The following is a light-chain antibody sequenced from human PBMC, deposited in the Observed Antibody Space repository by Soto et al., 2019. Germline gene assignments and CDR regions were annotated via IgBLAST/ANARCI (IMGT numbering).Light chain of an antibody. J-gene: IGLJ2*01. CDR3: MLYMGGGLVV. CDR2: STN. CDR1: SGSVSTNYY. V-gene: IGLV8-61*01. Sequence: QTVVTQEPSFSVSPGGTVTLTCGLSSGSVSTNYYPSWYQQTPGQAPRTLIYSTNTRSSGVPDRFSGSILGNKAALTITGAQADDESDYHCMLYMGGGLVVFGGGTKLTVL.